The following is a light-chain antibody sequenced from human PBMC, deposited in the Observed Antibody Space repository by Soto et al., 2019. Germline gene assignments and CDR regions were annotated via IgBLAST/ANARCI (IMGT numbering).Light chain of an antibody. CDR2: GAS. CDR3: QQYGSSRFT. Sequence: EIVLTQSPGTLSLSPGERATLSCRASQSISSSYLAWYQQKPGQAPRLLVYGASSRATGIPDRFSGSGSGTDSTLTISRLEPEDFAEYYCQQYGSSRFTFGPGTKVDIK. J-gene: IGKJ3*01. V-gene: IGKV3-20*01. CDR1: QSISSSY.